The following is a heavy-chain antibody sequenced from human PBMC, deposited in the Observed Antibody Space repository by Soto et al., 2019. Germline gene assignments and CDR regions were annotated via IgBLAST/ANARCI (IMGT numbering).Heavy chain of an antibody. CDR1: GVSVSSFTW. J-gene: IGHJ4*02. Sequence: QVHLQESGPGLVKPSGTLSLTCAVPGVSVSSFTWWSWVRQAPGKGLEWIGGIYHSGCPNYNPSLKSRISISVDKSKNHLSLKLTSVTAADTAVYYCARGQLILDSWGQGTLVTVSS. D-gene: IGHD2-21*01. CDR2: IYHSGCP. V-gene: IGHV4-4*02. CDR3: ARGQLILDS.